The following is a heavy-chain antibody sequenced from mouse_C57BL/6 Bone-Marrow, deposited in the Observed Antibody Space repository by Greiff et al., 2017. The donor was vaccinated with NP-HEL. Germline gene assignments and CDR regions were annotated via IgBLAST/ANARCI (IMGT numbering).Heavy chain of an antibody. D-gene: IGHD2-4*01. J-gene: IGHJ3*01. CDR1: GYSITSGYY. Sequence: VQLKESGPGLVKPSQSLSLTCSVTGYSITSGYYWNWIRQFPGNKLEWMGYISYDGSNNYNPSLKNRISITRDTSKNQFFLKLNSVTTEDTATYYCARADYGGAFAYWGQGTLVTVSA. CDR2: ISYDGSN. V-gene: IGHV3-6*01. CDR3: ARADYGGAFAY.